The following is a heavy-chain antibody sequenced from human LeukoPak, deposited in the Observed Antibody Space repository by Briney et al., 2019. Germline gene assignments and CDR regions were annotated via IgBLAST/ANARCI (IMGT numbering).Heavy chain of an antibody. V-gene: IGHV3-49*04. CDR3: TRDPYPLGYCSSTSCYP. CDR1: GFTFGDYA. D-gene: IGHD2-2*01. Sequence: GRSLRLSCTASGFTFGDYAMSWVRQAPGKGLEWVGFIRSKAYGGTTEYAASVKGRFTNSRDDSKSIAYLQMNSLKTEDTAVYYCTRDPYPLGYCSSTSCYPWGQGTLVTVSS. J-gene: IGHJ5*02. CDR2: IRSKAYGGTT.